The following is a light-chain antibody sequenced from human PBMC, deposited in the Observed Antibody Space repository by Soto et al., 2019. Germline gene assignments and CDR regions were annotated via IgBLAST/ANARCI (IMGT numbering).Light chain of an antibody. V-gene: IGKV3-15*01. Sequence: MTQYPDTLSVSPGDRVTLSCRASHSVGTNLAWYQQKPGQAPRLLIYGASARATDVPVRFSGSGSGTEFTLTISSLEPEDFALYYCQQCYNWPQWTFGQGTKADIK. CDR1: HSVGTN. CDR2: GAS. J-gene: IGKJ1*01. CDR3: QQCYNWPQWT.